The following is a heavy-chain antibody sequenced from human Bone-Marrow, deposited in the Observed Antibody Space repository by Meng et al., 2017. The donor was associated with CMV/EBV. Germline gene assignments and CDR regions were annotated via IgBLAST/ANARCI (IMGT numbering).Heavy chain of an antibody. CDR2: IYHSGST. CDR3: ARAAPFSGSYWVDY. V-gene: IGHV4-38-2*02. Sequence: SETLSLTCTVSGYSISSGYYWGWIRQPPGKGLEWIGSIYHSGSTYYNPSLKSRVTISVDTSKNQFSLKLSSVTAADTAVYYWARAAPFSGSYWVDYWGQGTLVTVSS. D-gene: IGHD1-26*01. CDR1: GYSISSGYY. J-gene: IGHJ4*02.